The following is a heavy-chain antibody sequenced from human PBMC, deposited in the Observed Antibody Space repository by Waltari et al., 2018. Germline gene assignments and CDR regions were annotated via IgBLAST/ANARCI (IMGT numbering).Heavy chain of an antibody. J-gene: IGHJ3*02. D-gene: IGHD3-22*01. Sequence: EVQLVETGGGLIQPGGSLRLSCAASGFTVSSNYMTWVRQAPGKGLEWVSVIYSGGSGGNTYYADSVKGRFTISRDNSKNTLYLQMNGLRAEDTAVYYCATDYDGNAYVAFDIWGQGTMVTVSS. CDR3: ATDYDGNAYVAFDI. CDR1: GFTVSSNY. CDR2: IYSGGSGGNT. V-gene: IGHV3-53*02.